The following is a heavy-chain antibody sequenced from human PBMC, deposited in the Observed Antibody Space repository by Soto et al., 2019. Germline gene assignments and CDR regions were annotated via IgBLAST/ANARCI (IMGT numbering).Heavy chain of an antibody. V-gene: IGHV4-59*01. J-gene: IGHJ4*02. CDR3: ARSRYFDY. CDR1: GAPISSYY. CDR2: IDNSGSS. Sequence: LSLTCTVSGAPISSYYWSWIRQPPGKGLEWIGYIDNSGSSNYNPSLKSRVTISIDTSKNQFSLRLSSVTAADTAVYYCARSRYFDYWGQGTLVTVCS.